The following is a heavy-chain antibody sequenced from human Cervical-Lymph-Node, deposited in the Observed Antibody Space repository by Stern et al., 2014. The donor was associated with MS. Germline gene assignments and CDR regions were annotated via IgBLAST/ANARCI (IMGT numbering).Heavy chain of an antibody. D-gene: IGHD6-19*01. CDR1: GFTFSSYG. CDR3: ARAVAERGYYFDY. CDR2: IWYDGSNK. Sequence: QVQLVESGGGVVQPGRSLRLSCAASGFTFSSYGMHWVRQAPGKGLGWGAVIWYDGSNKYYADSVKGRFTISRDNSKNTLYLQMNSLRAEDTAVYYCARAVAERGYYFDYWGQGTLVTVSS. V-gene: IGHV3-33*01. J-gene: IGHJ4*02.